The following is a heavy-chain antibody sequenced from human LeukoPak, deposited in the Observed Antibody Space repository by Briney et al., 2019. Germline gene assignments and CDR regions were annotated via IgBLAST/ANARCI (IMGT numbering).Heavy chain of an antibody. Sequence: GRSLRLSCAASGFTFDDYAMHWVRQAPGKGLEWVSGISWNSGSIGYADSVKGRFTISRDNAKNSLYLQMNSLRAEDTALYYCAKGVPSGSGSYYKDWGQGTLVTVSS. J-gene: IGHJ4*02. V-gene: IGHV3-9*01. CDR2: ISWNSGSI. CDR3: AKGVPSGSGSYYKD. CDR1: GFTFDDYA. D-gene: IGHD3-10*01.